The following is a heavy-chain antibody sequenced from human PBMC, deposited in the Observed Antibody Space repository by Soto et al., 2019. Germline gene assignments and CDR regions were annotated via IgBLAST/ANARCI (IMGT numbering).Heavy chain of an antibody. CDR1: GGSISSGGYY. Sequence: SETLSLTCTVSGGSISSGGYYWSWIRQHPGKGLEWIGYIYYSGSTYYNPSLKSRVTISVDTSKNQFSLKLSSVTAADTAVYYCAKAACSGGSCYSDPYYFDYWGQGTLVTVSS. V-gene: IGHV4-31*03. CDR3: AKAACSGGSCYSDPYYFDY. D-gene: IGHD2-15*01. CDR2: IYYSGST. J-gene: IGHJ4*02.